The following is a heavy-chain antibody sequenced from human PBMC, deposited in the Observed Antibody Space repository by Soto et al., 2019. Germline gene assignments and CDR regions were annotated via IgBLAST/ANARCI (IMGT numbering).Heavy chain of an antibody. CDR2: IYYSGST. Sequence: SETLSLTCTVSGGSISSSSYYWGWIRQPPGKGLEWIGSIYYSGSTYYNPSLKSRVTISVDTSKNQFSLKLSSVTAADTAVYYCARLVGQWLVKVNFDYWGQGTLVTVSS. J-gene: IGHJ4*02. CDR1: GGSISSSSYY. CDR3: ARLVGQWLVKVNFDY. V-gene: IGHV4-39*01. D-gene: IGHD6-19*01.